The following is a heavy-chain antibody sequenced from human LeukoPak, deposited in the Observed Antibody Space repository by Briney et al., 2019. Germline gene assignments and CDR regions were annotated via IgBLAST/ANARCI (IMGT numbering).Heavy chain of an antibody. D-gene: IGHD6-13*01. CDR3: ARAGTPEAGTIQDS. J-gene: IGHJ5*02. CDR2: IYYSGRT. CDR1: GGSVSSGGYY. Sequence: SETLSLTCTVSGGSVSSGGYYWSWIRQPPGKRLEWVGYIYYSGRTNYNPSLKSRVTISLGPSENQFSLRLSSVTAADTAVYFCARAGTPEAGTIQDSWGQGALVTVSS. V-gene: IGHV4-61*08.